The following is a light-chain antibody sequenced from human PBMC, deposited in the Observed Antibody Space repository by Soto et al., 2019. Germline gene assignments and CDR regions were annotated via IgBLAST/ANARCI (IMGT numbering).Light chain of an antibody. V-gene: IGKV1-5*01. CDR3: QQYNSYSST. Sequence: DIQMTQSPSSLSASVGDRVTLTCRASQSINNYLNWYQQKPGKAPKLLIYDASSLESGVPSRFSGSGSGTEFTLTISSLQPDDFATYYCQQYNSYSSTFGHGTKVDIK. J-gene: IGKJ1*01. CDR1: QSINNY. CDR2: DAS.